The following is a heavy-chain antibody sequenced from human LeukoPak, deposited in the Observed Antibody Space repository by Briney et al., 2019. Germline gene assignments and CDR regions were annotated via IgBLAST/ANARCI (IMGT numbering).Heavy chain of an antibody. J-gene: IGHJ3*02. CDR2: IYTSGST. Sequence: SETLSLTCTVSGGSISSYYWSWIRQPAGRGLEWIGRIYTSGSTNYNPSLKSRVTMSVDTSKNQFSLKLSSVTAADTAVYYCARDRLAYCGGDCYLVDAFDIWGQGTMVTVSS. CDR3: ARDRLAYCGGDCYLVDAFDI. D-gene: IGHD2-21*01. V-gene: IGHV4-4*07. CDR1: GGSISSYY.